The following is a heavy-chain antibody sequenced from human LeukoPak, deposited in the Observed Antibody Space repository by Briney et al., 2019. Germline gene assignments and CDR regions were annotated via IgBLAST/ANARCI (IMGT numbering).Heavy chain of an antibody. CDR1: GFTFSSYA. D-gene: IGHD3-22*01. Sequence: GGSLRLSCAASGFTFSSYAMSWVRQAPGKGLEWVSAISGSGGSTYYADSVKGRFTISRDNSQNTLYLQMNSLRVEDTALYYCAKDSGYYDSSGPDYWGQGTLVTVSS. V-gene: IGHV3-23*01. J-gene: IGHJ4*02. CDR2: ISGSGGST. CDR3: AKDSGYYDSSGPDY.